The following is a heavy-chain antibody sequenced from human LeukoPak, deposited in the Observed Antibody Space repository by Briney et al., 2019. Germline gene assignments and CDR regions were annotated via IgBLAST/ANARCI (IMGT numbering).Heavy chain of an antibody. CDR1: GFPLDGYA. V-gene: IGHV3-9*03. D-gene: IGHD3-10*01. Sequence: QPGGSLRLSCSASGFPLDGYAMQWVGPAPGKGLEWVSGICRYSGSIGYADSVKGRFTISRGNAKNSLYLQMNSLRAEDMGLYYCAKDICTRVRGGVDYWLEGTLVTDSS. CDR3: AKDICTRVRGGVDY. J-gene: IGHJ4*02. CDR2: ICRYSGSI.